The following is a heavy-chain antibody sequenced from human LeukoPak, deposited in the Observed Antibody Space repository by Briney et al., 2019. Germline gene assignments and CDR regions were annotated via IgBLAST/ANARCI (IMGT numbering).Heavy chain of an antibody. D-gene: IGHD6-19*01. J-gene: IGHJ6*03. CDR2: MNPNSGNT. Sequence: ASVKVSCTASGYTFTSYDINWVRQATGQGLEWMGWMNPNSGNTGYAQKFQGRVTMTRNTSISTAYMELSSLRSEDTAVYYCARGSGWYVYYYMDVWGKGTTVTISS. V-gene: IGHV1-8*01. CDR3: ARGSGWYVYYYMDV. CDR1: GYTFTSYD.